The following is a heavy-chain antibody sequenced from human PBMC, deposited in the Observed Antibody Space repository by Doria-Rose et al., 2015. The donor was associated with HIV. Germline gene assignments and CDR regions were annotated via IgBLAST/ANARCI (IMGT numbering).Heavy chain of an antibody. D-gene: IGHD6-13*01. Sequence: SGPVLVKPTETLTLTCTVSGVSLSSPGMGVSWIRQPPGKALEWLANIFSDDERSYKTSLKSRLTISRGTSNSQVVLTMTDMDPVDTATYYCARIKSSRWYHKYYFDFWGQGTLVIVSA. CDR1: GVSLSSPGMG. V-gene: IGHV2-26*01. CDR3: ARIKSSRWYHKYYFDF. J-gene: IGHJ4*02. CDR2: IFSDDER.